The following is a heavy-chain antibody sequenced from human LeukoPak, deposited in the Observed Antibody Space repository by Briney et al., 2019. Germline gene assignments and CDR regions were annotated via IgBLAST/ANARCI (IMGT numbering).Heavy chain of an antibody. J-gene: IGHJ4*02. V-gene: IGHV4-4*07. CDR2: IYTSGST. D-gene: IGHD5-18*01. CDR1: GGSISSYY. CDR3: ARDATGTAMGYYFDY. Sequence: SETLSLTCTVSGGSISSYYWSWIRQPAGKGLEGIGRIYTSGSTNYNPSLKSRVTMSVDTSKNQFSLKLSSVTAAATAVYYCARDATGTAMGYYFDYWGQGTLVTVSS.